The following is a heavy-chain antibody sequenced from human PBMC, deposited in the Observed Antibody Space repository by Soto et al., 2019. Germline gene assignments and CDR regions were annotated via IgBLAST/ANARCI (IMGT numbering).Heavy chain of an antibody. D-gene: IGHD3-16*01. CDR2: IVPLFGTA. CDR3: ARPGDNYVP. Sequence: QVQLVQSGAEVKKPGSSVKVSCKVSGGTFSTYAIGWVRQAPGQGLEWMGSIVPLFGTANYAPKFQGRVTITADESAGTVYLAMRSLRYEDTAIYYCARPGDNYVPWGQGTLVTVSS. J-gene: IGHJ5*02. CDR1: GGTFSTYA. V-gene: IGHV1-69*15.